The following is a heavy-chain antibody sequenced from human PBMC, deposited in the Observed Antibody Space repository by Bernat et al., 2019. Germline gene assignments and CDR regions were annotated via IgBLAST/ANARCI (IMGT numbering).Heavy chain of an antibody. CDR1: GFTFSSYA. CDR3: ANGARYSSGWVDAFDI. Sequence: QVQLVESGGGVVQPGRSLRLSCAASGFTFSSYAMHWVRQAPGKGLEWVAVISYDGSNKYYADTVKGRFTISRDNSKNTLYLQMNSLRAEDTAVYYCANGARYSSGWVDAFDIWGQGTMVTVSS. V-gene: IGHV3-30-3*01. CDR2: ISYDGSNK. J-gene: IGHJ3*02. D-gene: IGHD6-19*01.